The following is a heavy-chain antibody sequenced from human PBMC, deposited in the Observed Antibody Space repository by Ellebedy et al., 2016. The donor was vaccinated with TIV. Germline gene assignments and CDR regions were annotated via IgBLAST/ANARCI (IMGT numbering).Heavy chain of an antibody. V-gene: IGHV1-24*01. J-gene: IGHJ4*02. Sequence: AASVKVSCKVSGYTLTELSMQWVRQAPGKGLEWMGGFDPEDGEPIYAQKFQGRVTMNEDTSTDTAYMELSSLISEDTAVYYCAISYTLVRDWDFWGQGTLVTVSS. CDR3: AISYTLVRDWDF. CDR1: GYTLTELS. D-gene: IGHD3-10*01. CDR2: FDPEDGEP.